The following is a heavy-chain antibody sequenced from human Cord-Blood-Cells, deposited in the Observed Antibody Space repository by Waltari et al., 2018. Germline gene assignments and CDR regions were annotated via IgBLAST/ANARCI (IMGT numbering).Heavy chain of an antibody. CDR2: RSGGGGRT. Sequence: EVQLVESGGGLVQPGGSLRLSCAASGFPFSSYAMSWVRQAPGKGLEWGAARSGGGGRTYYADSVKGRFNISRDDSKNTLYLQMNSLRAEDTAVYYCAKDYRRIAARLDYWGQGTLVTVSS. CDR3: AKDYRRIAARLDY. J-gene: IGHJ4*02. V-gene: IGHV3-23*04. CDR1: GFPFSSYA. D-gene: IGHD6-6*01.